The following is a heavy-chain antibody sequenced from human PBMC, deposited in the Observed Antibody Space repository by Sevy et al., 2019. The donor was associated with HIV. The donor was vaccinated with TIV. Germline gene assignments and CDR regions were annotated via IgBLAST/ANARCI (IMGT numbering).Heavy chain of an antibody. V-gene: IGHV4-4*07. CDR2: IYTSGST. Sequence: SETLSLTCTVSGGSISSYYWSWIRQPAGKGLEWIGRIYTSGSTNYNPSLKSRVTMSVDTSKNQFCLKLSSVTAADTAVYYCAREAYCSSTSCYTGVVVGYYYYGMDVWGQGTTVTVSS. CDR1: GGSISSYY. J-gene: IGHJ6*02. D-gene: IGHD2-2*02. CDR3: AREAYCSSTSCYTGVVVGYYYYGMDV.